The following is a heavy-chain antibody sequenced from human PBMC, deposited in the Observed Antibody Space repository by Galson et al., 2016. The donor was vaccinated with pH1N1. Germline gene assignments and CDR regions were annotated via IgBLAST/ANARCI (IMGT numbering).Heavy chain of an antibody. V-gene: IGHV1-69*06. Sequence: SVKVSCKASGCTFGSFGINWVRQAPGQGLEWMGVIIPVFNTAKYARNFQGRVTITADKSTDTAYMELSSLRFEDTAVYFCAREDSCDTARCDWYFGRWGRVTLLTVSS. J-gene: IGHJ2*01. CDR2: IIPVFNTA. CDR3: AREDSCDTARCDWYFGR. D-gene: IGHD3-22*01. CDR1: GCTFGSFG.